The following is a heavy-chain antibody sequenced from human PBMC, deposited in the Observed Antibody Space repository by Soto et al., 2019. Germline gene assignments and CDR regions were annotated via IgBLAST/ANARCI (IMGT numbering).Heavy chain of an antibody. V-gene: IGHV4-59*12. J-gene: IGHJ3*02. CDR3: ARDPFTSPVENAFDI. D-gene: IGHD3-10*01. Sequence: SETLSLTCTVSGGSISSYYWSWIRQPPGKGLEWIGYIYYSGSTNYNPSLKSRVTISVDTSKNALYLQMNSLTVEDAAVYYCARDPFTSPVENAFDIWGQGTMVTVSS. CDR2: IYYSGST. CDR1: GGSISSYY.